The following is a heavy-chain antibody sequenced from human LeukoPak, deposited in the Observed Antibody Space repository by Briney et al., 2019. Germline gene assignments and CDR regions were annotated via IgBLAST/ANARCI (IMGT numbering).Heavy chain of an antibody. J-gene: IGHJ1*01. V-gene: IGHV3-30-3*01. CDR1: GFTFSSYA. D-gene: IGHD2-2*01. CDR3: AREMNGWDIVVVPVNDEYFQH. Sequence: QTGGSLRLSCAASGFTFSSYAMHWVRQAPGKGLEWVAVISYDGSNKYYADSVKGRFTISRDNSKNTLYLQMNSLRAEDTAVYYCAREMNGWDIVVVPVNDEYFQHWGQGTLVTVS. CDR2: ISYDGSNK.